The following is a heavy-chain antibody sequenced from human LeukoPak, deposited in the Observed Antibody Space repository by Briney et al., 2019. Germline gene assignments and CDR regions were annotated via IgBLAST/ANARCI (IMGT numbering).Heavy chain of an antibody. V-gene: IGHV3-23*01. Sequence: GGSLRLSCAASGLTFNKTSMSWVRQSPGKGLEWVSAIGVSAGSTCYADFAKGRFTISRDNSKNTVYLQMNNLSAEDTAVYYCTTIIIILYGAFDFWGQGTMVSVSS. D-gene: IGHD2/OR15-2a*01. CDR2: IGVSAGST. J-gene: IGHJ3*01. CDR1: GLTFNKTS. CDR3: TTIIIILYGAFDF.